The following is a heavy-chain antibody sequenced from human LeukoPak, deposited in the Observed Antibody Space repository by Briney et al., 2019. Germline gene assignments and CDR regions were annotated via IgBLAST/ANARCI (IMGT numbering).Heavy chain of an antibody. CDR1: GFTFSDYW. J-gene: IGHJ4*02. CDR3: AKCSAGNCDIDY. CDR2: IWFDGSQT. D-gene: IGHD2-15*01. Sequence: HPGGSLRLSCAASGFTFSDYWMTWGREAPGKGLEWLTFIWFDGSQTYYADSVKGRFTISRDNSKNTLYLQMNSLRTEDTAMYYCAKCSAGNCDIDYWGQGTLVTVSS. V-gene: IGHV3-30*02.